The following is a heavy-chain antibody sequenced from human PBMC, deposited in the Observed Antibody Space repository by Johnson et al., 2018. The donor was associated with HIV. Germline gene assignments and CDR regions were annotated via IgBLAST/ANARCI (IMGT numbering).Heavy chain of an antibody. D-gene: IGHD6-6*01. CDR3: ARALRLYSSSYAFDI. Sequence: VQLVESGGGLVKPGGSLRLSCAASGFTFSDYYMSWIRQAPGKGLEWVSYISSSGSTIYYADSVKGRFTISRDNSKNTLYLQMNSLRAEDTAVYYCARALRLYSSSYAFDIWGQGTMVTVSS. CDR2: ISSSGSTI. V-gene: IGHV3-11*04. J-gene: IGHJ3*02. CDR1: GFTFSDYY.